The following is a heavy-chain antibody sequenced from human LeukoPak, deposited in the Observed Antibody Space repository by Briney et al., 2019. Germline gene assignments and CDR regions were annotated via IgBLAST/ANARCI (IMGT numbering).Heavy chain of an antibody. CDR2: IYYSGST. J-gene: IGHJ4*02. D-gene: IGHD2-2*01. Sequence: SETLSLTCTVSGGSISSYYWSWIRQPPGKGLEWIGYIYYSGSTNYNPSLKSRVTISVDTSKNQFSLKLSSVTAADTAVYYCARDVLGYCSSTSCFGGFDYWGQGTLVTVSS. V-gene: IGHV4-59*12. CDR1: GGSISSYY. CDR3: ARDVLGYCSSTSCFGGFDY.